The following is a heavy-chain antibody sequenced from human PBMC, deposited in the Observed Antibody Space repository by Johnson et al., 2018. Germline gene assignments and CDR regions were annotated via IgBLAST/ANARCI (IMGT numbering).Heavy chain of an antibody. CDR1: GFTVSSNY. CDR3: ARDRWQQPDY. J-gene: IGHJ4*02. CDR2: IYSGGST. Sequence: EVQLVESGGGLIQPGGSLRLSCAASGFTVSSNYMSWVRQAPGKGLEWVSVIYSGGSTYYADSVKGRFTISSDNAKRSLFLHMNSLRVEDTAVYYCARDRWQQPDYWGQGTLVTVSS. D-gene: IGHD6-13*01. V-gene: IGHV3-53*01.